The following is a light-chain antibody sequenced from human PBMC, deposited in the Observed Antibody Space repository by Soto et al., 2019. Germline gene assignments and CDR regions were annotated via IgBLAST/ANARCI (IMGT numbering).Light chain of an antibody. CDR1: LSLVDSGGNTY. J-gene: IGKJ1*01. CDR3: MQGTHWPWT. Sequence: VVMTQSPLSLPVTLGQPASISCTSSLSLVDSGGNTYFNWYQQRPGQPPRRLIYKISNRESGVPDRFSASGSGTDFTLRISRVEAEDLGVYYCMQGTHWPWTFGQGTKVEIK. V-gene: IGKV2-30*01. CDR2: KIS.